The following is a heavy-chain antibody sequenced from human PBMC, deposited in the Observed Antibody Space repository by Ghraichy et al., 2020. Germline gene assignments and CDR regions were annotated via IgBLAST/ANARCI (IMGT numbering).Heavy chain of an antibody. Sequence: SETLSLTCTVSDGSISSYYWSWLRQPPGKGLEWIGYTFYSGITNYNPSLKSRVTMAVDTSKNQFSLKLSSVTAADTAVYYCARLRVGDMLGGTYYYVYAMGVWDQGATGTVAS. V-gene: IGHV4-59*08. CDR1: DGSISSYY. J-gene: IGHJ6*02. CDR2: TFYSGIT. D-gene: IGHD3-16*01. CDR3: ARLRVGDMLGGTYYYVYAMGV.